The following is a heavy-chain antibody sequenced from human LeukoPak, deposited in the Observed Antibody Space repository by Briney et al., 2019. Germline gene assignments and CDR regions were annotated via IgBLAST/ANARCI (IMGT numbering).Heavy chain of an antibody. CDR2: TYYSGST. J-gene: IGHJ4*02. V-gene: IGHV4-59*01. D-gene: IGHD1-26*01. CDR3: ARSNSGSYWYYFDY. CDR1: GGSISSYY. Sequence: SETLSLTCTVSGGSISSYYWSWIRQPPGKGLEWIGYTYYSGSTNYNPSLKSRVTISVDTSKNQFSLKLSSVTAADTAVYYCARSNSGSYWYYFDYWGQGTLVTVSS.